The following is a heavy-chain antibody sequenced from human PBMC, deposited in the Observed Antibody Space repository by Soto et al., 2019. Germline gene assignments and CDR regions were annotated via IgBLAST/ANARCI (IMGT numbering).Heavy chain of an antibody. CDR2: INAGNGNT. CDR3: ASDSSGWYGAFDI. Sequence: ASVKVSCKASGYTFTSYAMHWVRQAPGQRLEWMGWINAGNGNTKYSQKFQGRVTITRDTSASTAYMELSSLRSDDTAVYYCASDSSGWYGAFDIWGKGTMVTVSS. D-gene: IGHD6-19*01. CDR1: GYTFTSYA. J-gene: IGHJ3*02. V-gene: IGHV1-3*01.